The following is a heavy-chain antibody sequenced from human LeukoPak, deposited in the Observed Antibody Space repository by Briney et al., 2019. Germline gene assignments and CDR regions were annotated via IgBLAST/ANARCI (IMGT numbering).Heavy chain of an antibody. J-gene: IGHJ4*02. CDR1: GYTFTSYG. CDR2: INPSGGST. D-gene: IGHD6-13*01. V-gene: IGHV1-46*01. CDR3: ARWDTGIAAADY. Sequence: ASVKVSCKASGYTFTSYGISWVRQAPGQGLEWMGIINPSGGSTSYTQKFQGRVTMTRDTSTSTVYMELSSLRSEDTAVYYCARWDTGIAAADYWGQGTLVTVSS.